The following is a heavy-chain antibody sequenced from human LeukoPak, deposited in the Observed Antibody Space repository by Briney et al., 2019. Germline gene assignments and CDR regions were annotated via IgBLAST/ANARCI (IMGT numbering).Heavy chain of an antibody. CDR2: IRYDGNNK. CDR1: GFTFSSYG. V-gene: IGHV3-30*02. Sequence: GGSLRLSCAASGFTFSSYGMHWVRQAPGKGLEWVALIRYDGNNKYYADSVKGRFTISRDNSKNTLYLQMNSLRAEDTAVYYCAREGQDWNPYYFDYWGQGTLVTVSS. D-gene: IGHD1-1*01. CDR3: AREGQDWNPYYFDY. J-gene: IGHJ4*02.